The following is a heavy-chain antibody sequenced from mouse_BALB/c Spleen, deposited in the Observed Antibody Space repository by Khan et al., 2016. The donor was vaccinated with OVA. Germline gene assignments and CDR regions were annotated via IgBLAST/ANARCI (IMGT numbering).Heavy chain of an antibody. CDR2: IPYSGST. D-gene: IGHD1-1*01. CDR3: ARSGTTVVAYWYFDV. Sequence: VQLKESGPDLVKPSQSLSLTCTVTGYSITSGYSWHWIRQFPGNKLEWMGYIPYSGSTNYNPSLKSRISITRDTSKNQFFLQLNSVTTEDTATYYCARSGTTVVAYWYFDVWGAGTTVTVSS. CDR1: GYSITSGYS. J-gene: IGHJ1*01. V-gene: IGHV3-1*02.